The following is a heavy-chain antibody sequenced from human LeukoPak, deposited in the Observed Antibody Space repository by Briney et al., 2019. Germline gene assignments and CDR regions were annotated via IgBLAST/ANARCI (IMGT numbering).Heavy chain of an antibody. CDR1: GGSISSYY. CDR2: IYYSGST. CDR3: ARRATTGAPYYFDY. Sequence: PSETLSLTCTVSGGSISSYYWSWIRQPPGKGLEWIGYIYYSGSTNYNPSLKSRVTISVDTPKNQFSLKLSSVTAADTAVYYCARRATTGAPYYFDYWGQGTLVTVSS. V-gene: IGHV4-59*08. D-gene: IGHD1-1*01. J-gene: IGHJ4*02.